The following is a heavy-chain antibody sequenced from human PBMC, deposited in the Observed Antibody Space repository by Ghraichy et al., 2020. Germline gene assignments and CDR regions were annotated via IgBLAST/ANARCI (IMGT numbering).Heavy chain of an antibody. Sequence: GGSLRLSCAASGFTFSSYSMNWVRQAPGKGLEWVSSISSSSSYIYYADSVKGRFTISRDNAKNSLYLQMNSLRAEDTAVYYCASYRAPYYYYYMDVWGKGTTVTVSS. V-gene: IGHV3-21*01. CDR3: ASYRAPYYYYYMDV. CDR2: ISSSSSYI. CDR1: GFTFSSYS. D-gene: IGHD3-10*01. J-gene: IGHJ6*03.